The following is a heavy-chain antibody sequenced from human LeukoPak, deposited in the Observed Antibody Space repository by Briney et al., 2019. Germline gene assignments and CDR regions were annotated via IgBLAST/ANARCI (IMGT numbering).Heavy chain of an antibody. Sequence: SETLSLTCNVSGDSITGYYWSWIRQLAGKGLGWIGRIYTGGGTNYNPSLKSRVTMSVSKNHFSLKLSSVTAADTAVYHCARSSRVAGGHYYFDYWGQGTLVTVSS. CDR1: GDSITGYY. CDR2: IYTGGGT. V-gene: IGHV4-4*07. J-gene: IGHJ4*02. CDR3: ARSSRVAGGHYYFDY. D-gene: IGHD6-13*01.